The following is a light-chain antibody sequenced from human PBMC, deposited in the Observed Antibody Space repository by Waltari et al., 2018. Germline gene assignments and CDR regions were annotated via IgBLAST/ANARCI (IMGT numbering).Light chain of an antibody. J-gene: IGLJ3*02. Sequence: QTVLTQEPSLSVSPGGTVTLTCALSSGSVSSPSYATWYQQTPRLHSLKLIDKGNGSSSGVLDRFSGSILGNKAALTITGAQADDESDYYCWMYMGSGIWVFGGGTKLTVL. CDR2: KGN. CDR3: WMYMGSGIWV. V-gene: IGLV8-61*01. CDR1: SGSVSSPSY.